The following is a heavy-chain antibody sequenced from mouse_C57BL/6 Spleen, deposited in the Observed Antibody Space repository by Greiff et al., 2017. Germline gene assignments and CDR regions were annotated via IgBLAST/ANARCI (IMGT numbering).Heavy chain of an antibody. J-gene: IGHJ2*01. Sequence: EVKLQESGPGLVKPSQSLSLTCSVTGYSITSGYYWNWIRQFPGNKLEWMGYISYDGSNNYNPSLKNRISITRDTSKNPLFLKLNSVTTEDTATYCCAREVLRYFDYWGQGTTLTVSA. D-gene: IGHD1-1*01. CDR3: AREVLRYFDY. CDR2: ISYDGSN. CDR1: GYSITSGYY. V-gene: IGHV3-6*01.